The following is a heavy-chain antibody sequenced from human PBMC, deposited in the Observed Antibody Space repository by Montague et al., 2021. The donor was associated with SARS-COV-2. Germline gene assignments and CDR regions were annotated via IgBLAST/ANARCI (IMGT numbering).Heavy chain of an antibody. D-gene: IGHD5-18*01. CDR3: TGRGYGYGRATVDAFDI. CDR1: GFTFSSYW. J-gene: IGHJ3*02. Sequence: SLRLSCAASGFTFSSYWMHWVRQAPGKGLVWVSRINSDGSSTSYSDSVRGLFTISRDNAKNTLYLQMNSLRAEDTAVYYCTGRGYGYGRATVDAFDIWGQGTLVTVSS. V-gene: IGHV3-74*01. CDR2: INSDGSST.